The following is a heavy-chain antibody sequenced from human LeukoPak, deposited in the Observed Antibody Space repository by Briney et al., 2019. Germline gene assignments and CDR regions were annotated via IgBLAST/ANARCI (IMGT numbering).Heavy chain of an antibody. J-gene: IGHJ4*02. CDR3: ARAQWLVPPYFDF. Sequence: SETLSLTCAVSGYSISSNYYWGWIRQPPGKGLEWIGSIYHTGRTYYNPSLKSRVTISVDTSKNQFSLKLNSVTAADTAVYYCARAQWLVPPYFDFWGQGTLDTVSS. V-gene: IGHV4-38-2*01. CDR1: GYSISSNYY. CDR2: IYHTGRT. D-gene: IGHD6-19*01.